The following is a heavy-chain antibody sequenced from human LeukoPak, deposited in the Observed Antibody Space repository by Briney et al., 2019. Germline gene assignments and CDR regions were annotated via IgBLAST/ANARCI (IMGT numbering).Heavy chain of an antibody. J-gene: IGHJ4*02. CDR1: GSTLSSCA. D-gene: IGHD4-23*01. V-gene: IGHV3-30-3*01. CDR3: ERAKTTGVTPAY. Sequence: GSLRLACAASGSTLSSCAMHWVRQARGTGRGWGAFISYDGSNKYYADPVKGRFTISRDNSKNTLYLQMNSLRAEDTAVYYCERAKTTGVTPAYWGQGTLVTVSS. CDR2: ISYDGSNK.